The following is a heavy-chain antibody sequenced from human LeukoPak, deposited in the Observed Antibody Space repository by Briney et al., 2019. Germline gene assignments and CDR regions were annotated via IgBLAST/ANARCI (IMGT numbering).Heavy chain of an antibody. J-gene: IGHJ4*02. CDR3: ASSSFGLLLDY. Sequence: GGSLRLSCAASRFTFSSYGMHWVRQAPGKGLEWVAVIWYDGSNKYYADSVKGRFTISRDNSKNTLYLQMNSLRAEDTAVYYCASSSFGLLLDYWGQGTLVTVSS. CDR2: IWYDGSNK. V-gene: IGHV3-33*01. CDR1: RFTFSSYG. D-gene: IGHD4-23*01.